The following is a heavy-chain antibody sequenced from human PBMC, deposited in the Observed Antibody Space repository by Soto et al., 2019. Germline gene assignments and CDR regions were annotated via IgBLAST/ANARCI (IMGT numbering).Heavy chain of an antibody. CDR3: ARDLGYYASSGYFDY. D-gene: IGHD3-22*01. V-gene: IGHV3-11*01. CDR2: ISSVDSII. J-gene: IGHJ4*02. CDR1: GFTFSDYY. Sequence: QVQLVESGGGWVKPGGSLRLSCAASGFTFSDYYMSWIRQAPGKGLEWVSYISSVDSIISYADSVKGRFTISRDNAKNSLYLQMNSLRAEDTAVYYCARDLGYYASSGYFDYWGQGTLVTVSS.